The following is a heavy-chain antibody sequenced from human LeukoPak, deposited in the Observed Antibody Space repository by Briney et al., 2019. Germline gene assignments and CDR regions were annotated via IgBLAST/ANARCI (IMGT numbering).Heavy chain of an antibody. Sequence: ASVKVSCKASGYSFTGYYMRWVRQAPGQGLEWMGWINPNSGGTNYAQKFQGRVTMTRDTSISTAYMELSRLRSDDTAVYHCARNDYGDQPSVYWGQGTLVTVSS. CDR3: ARNDYGDQPSVY. CDR2: INPNSGGT. D-gene: IGHD4-17*01. V-gene: IGHV1-2*02. J-gene: IGHJ4*02. CDR1: GYSFTGYY.